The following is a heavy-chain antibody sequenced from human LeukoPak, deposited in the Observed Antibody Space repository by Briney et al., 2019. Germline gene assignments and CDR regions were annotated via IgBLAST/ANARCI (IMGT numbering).Heavy chain of an antibody. CDR2: ISSSSSYI. D-gene: IGHD2-21*02. CDR1: GFTFSSYS. J-gene: IGHJ4*02. CDR3: ARRVSDSDAFDY. Sequence: PGGSLRLSCAASGFTFSSYSMNWVRQAPGKGLEWVSSISSSSSYIYYADSVKGRFTISRDNAKNSLYLQMNSLRAEDTAVYYCARRVSDSDAFDYWGQGTLVTVSS. V-gene: IGHV3-21*01.